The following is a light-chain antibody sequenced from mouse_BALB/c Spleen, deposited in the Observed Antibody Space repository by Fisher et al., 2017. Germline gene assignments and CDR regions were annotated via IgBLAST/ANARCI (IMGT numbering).Light chain of an antibody. CDR2: DTS. Sequence: IVLTQTPAIMSASPGEKVTMTCSASSSVSYMYWYQQKPGSSPRLLIYDTSNLASGVPARFSGSGSGTFYSLTISSVEAEDAADYYCHQWSSYPWTFGGGTKLEIK. CDR1: SSVSY. CDR3: HQWSSYPWT. V-gene: IGKV4-55*01. J-gene: IGKJ1*01.